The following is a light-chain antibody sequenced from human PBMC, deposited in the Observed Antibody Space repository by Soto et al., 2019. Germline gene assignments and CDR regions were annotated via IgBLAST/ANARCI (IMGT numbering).Light chain of an antibody. CDR2: DVT. Sequence: QSALTQPASVSGSPGQSITISCTGTSSDVGGYNFVSWYQQYPGKAPKLMIHDVTSRPSGVSNRFSGSKSGTTASLTISGLQAEDEADYYCCSYASSTSYVFGTGNKVTDL. V-gene: IGLV2-14*01. J-gene: IGLJ1*01. CDR3: CSYASSTSYV. CDR1: SSDVGGYNF.